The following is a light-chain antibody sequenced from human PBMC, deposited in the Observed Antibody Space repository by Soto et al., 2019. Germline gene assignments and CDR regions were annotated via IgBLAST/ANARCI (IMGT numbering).Light chain of an antibody. CDR1: NSNIGSNK. J-gene: IGLJ1*01. CDR2: TSN. CDR3: ATWDDSLHGYV. Sequence: QXVLTQPPSASVTPGQRVTISCSGSNSNIGSNKVNWYQQLPGTAPKLLIYTSNQRPSGVPDRFSGSKSGTSASLAISGLQSEDEADYYCATWDDSLHGYVFGTGTKVTVL. V-gene: IGLV1-44*01.